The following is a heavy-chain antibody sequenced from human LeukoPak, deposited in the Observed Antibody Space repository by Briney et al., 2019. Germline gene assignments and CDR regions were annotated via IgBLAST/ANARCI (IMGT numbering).Heavy chain of an antibody. CDR1: GFTFSRYT. J-gene: IGHJ3*02. D-gene: IGHD3-3*01. V-gene: IGHV3-30-3*01. CDR3: AKDMNPSGSSDAFDI. CDR2: ISYDGSNK. Sequence: GGSLRLSCAASGFTFSRYTIHWVRQAPGKGLEWVAVISYDGSNKYHADSVKGRFTISRDNSKNTLYLQMNSLRAEDTALYYCAKDMNPSGSSDAFDIWGQGTMVTVSS.